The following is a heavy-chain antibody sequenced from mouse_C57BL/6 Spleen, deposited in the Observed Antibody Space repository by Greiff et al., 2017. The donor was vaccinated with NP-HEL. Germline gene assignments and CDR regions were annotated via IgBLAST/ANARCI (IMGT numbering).Heavy chain of an antibody. CDR3: AEHDYDAMDY. V-gene: IGHV1-81*01. CDR2: IYPRSGNT. Sequence: QVQLKQSGAELARPGASVKLSCKASGYTFTSYGISWVKQRTGQGLEWIGEIYPRSGNTYYNEKFKGKATLTADKSSSTAYMELRSLTSEDAAVYFCAEHDYDAMDYWGQGTSVTVSS. CDR1: GYTFTSYG. J-gene: IGHJ4*01.